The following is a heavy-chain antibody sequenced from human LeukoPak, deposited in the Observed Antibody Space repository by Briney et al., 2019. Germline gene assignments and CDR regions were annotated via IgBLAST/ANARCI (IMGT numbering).Heavy chain of an antibody. Sequence: AASVKVSCKASGYTFTGYYMHWVRQAPGQGLEGMGWINPNSGGTNYAQKFQGRVTMTRDPSISTAYMELSRPRSDDTAVYYCTRVPAAMDWFDPWGQGTLVTVSS. V-gene: IGHV1-2*02. CDR2: INPNSGGT. D-gene: IGHD2-2*01. J-gene: IGHJ5*02. CDR3: TRVPAAMDWFDP. CDR1: GYTFTGYY.